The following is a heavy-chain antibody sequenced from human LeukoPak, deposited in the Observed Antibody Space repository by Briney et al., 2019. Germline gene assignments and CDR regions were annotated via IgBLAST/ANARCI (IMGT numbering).Heavy chain of an antibody. J-gene: IGHJ6*02. Sequence: SETLSLTCTVSGGSISSYYWSWIRQPPGEGLEWIGYIYYSGSTNYNPSLKSRVTISVDTSKNQFSLKLSSVTAADTAVYYCAMFGYYYGMDVWGQGTTVTVSS. CDR1: GGSISSYY. CDR2: IYYSGST. D-gene: IGHD3-10*02. V-gene: IGHV4-59*01. CDR3: AMFGYYYGMDV.